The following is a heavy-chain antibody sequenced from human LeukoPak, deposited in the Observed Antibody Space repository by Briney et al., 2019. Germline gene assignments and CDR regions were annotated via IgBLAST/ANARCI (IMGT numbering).Heavy chain of an antibody. J-gene: IGHJ4*02. D-gene: IGHD3-10*01. CDR1: GGSFSGYY. CDR2: INHSGST. V-gene: IGHV4-34*01. CDR3: ARVGADGSGFLFDY. Sequence: SETLSLTCAVYGGSFSGYYWSWIRQPPGKGLEGIGEINHSGSTNYNPSLKSRVTISVDTSKNQFSLKLSSVAAADTAVYYCARVGADGSGFLFDYWGQGTLVTVSS.